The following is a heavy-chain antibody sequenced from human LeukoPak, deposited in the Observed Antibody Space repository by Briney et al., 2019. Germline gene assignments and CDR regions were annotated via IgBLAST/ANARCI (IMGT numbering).Heavy chain of an antibody. CDR1: GGSFSGYY. D-gene: IGHD5-18*01. V-gene: IGHV4-34*01. CDR2: INHSGST. J-gene: IGHJ4*02. CDR3: ARDRGGYTYSHDY. Sequence: SETLSLICAVYGGSFSGYYWSWIRQPPGKGLEWIGEINHSGSTNYNPSLKSRVTISMDKSKNQLSLKLNFVTAADTAVYYCARDRGGYTYSHDYWGQGTLVTVSS.